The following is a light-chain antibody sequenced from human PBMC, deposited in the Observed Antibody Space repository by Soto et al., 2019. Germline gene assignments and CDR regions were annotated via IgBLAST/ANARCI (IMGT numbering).Light chain of an antibody. CDR1: QSVSNNW. CDR3: QQYSTSPYS. CDR2: GAS. J-gene: IGKJ2*03. V-gene: IGKV3-20*01. Sequence: EIVLTQSPDTLSLSPGERATLSCRASQSVSNNWLAWYQQKPGQAPRLLIYGASSRPGGIPDKFSGRGSGTDFTLTINRLEPEDFAVYYCQQYSTSPYSFAQGTKLEI.